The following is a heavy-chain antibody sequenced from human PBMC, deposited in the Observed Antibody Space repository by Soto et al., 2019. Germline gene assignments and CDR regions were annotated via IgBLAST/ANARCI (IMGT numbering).Heavy chain of an antibody. CDR2: ISAYNGNT. Sequence: GASVKVSCKASGYTXTSYGISWVRQAPGQGLEWMGLISAYNGNTNYAQKLQGRVTMTTDTSTSTAYMELSSLRAEDTAVYYCAKDPTGTTFHYYYYYMHVWGKGTTVTVSS. CDR1: GYTXTSYG. V-gene: IGHV1-18*01. D-gene: IGHD1-7*01. CDR3: AKDPTGTTFHYYYYYMHV. J-gene: IGHJ6*03.